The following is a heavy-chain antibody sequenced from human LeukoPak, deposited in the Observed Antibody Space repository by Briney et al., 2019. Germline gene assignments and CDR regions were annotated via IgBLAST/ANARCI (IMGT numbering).Heavy chain of an antibody. D-gene: IGHD3-9*01. CDR1: GYTFTGYY. J-gene: IGHJ4*02. CDR3: ATSLLTGYTLDC. V-gene: IGHV1-2*02. CDR2: INPNSGGT. Sequence: ASVKVSCKASGYTFTGYYMHWVRQAPGQGLEWMGWINPNSGGTNYAQKFQGRVTMTRDTSISTAYMELSRLRSDDTAVYYCATSLLTGYTLDCWGQGTLVTVSS.